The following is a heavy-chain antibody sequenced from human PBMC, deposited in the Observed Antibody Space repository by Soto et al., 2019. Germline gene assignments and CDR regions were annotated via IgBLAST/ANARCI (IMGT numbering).Heavy chain of an antibody. D-gene: IGHD2-15*01. Sequence: PGGSLRLSCAASGFTVSSNYMSWVRQAPGKGLEWVSVIYSGGSTYYADSVKGRFIISRDDSKNTLFLQMNSLRAEDTAVYYCATAKLLLPWLFDHWGQGTLVTVSS. J-gene: IGHJ4*02. CDR3: ATAKLLLPWLFDH. V-gene: IGHV3-66*01. CDR1: GFTVSSNY. CDR2: IYSGGST.